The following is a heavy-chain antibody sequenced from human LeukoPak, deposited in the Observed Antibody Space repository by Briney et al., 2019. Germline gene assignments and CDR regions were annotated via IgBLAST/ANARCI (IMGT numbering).Heavy chain of an antibody. CDR3: VRDPYCSSTSCGDY. CDR2: ISSSSSYI. Sequence: SGGSLRLSCAASGFTFSSYSMNWVRQAPGKGLEWVSSISSSSSYIYYADSVKGRFTISRDNAKNSLYLQMNSLRAEDTAVYYCVRDPYCSSTSCGDYWGQGTLVTVSS. CDR1: GFTFSSYS. V-gene: IGHV3-21*01. J-gene: IGHJ4*02. D-gene: IGHD2-2*01.